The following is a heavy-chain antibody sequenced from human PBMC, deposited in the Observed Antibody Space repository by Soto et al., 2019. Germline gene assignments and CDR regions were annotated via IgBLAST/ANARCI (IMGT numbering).Heavy chain of an antibody. V-gene: IGHV3-30-3*01. CDR2: ISYDGSNK. CDR1: GFTFSSYA. Sequence: GGSLRLSCAASGFTFSSYAMHWVRQAPGKGLEWVAVISYDGSNKYYADSVKGRFTISRDNSKNTLYLQMNSLRAEDTAVYYCARDRELWFMSYYFDYWGQGTLVTVSS. D-gene: IGHD5-18*01. J-gene: IGHJ4*02. CDR3: ARDRELWFMSYYFDY.